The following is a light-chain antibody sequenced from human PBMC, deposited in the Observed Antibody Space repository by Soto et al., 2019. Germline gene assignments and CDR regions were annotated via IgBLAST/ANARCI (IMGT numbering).Light chain of an antibody. J-gene: IGKJ5*01. V-gene: IGKV3-15*01. Sequence: EIVMTQSPATLSVSPGERATLSCRASQSVSNNLAWYQHKPGQAPRLLIYGASTRATGIPARFSGSGSGTEFTLTISSLQSEDFAVYYCQLYGISPHFGQGTRLEIK. CDR3: QLYGISPH. CDR1: QSVSNN. CDR2: GAS.